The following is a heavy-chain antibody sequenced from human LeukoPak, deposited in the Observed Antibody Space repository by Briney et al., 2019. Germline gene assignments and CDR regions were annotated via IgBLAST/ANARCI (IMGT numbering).Heavy chain of an antibody. J-gene: IGHJ4*02. CDR2: ISYDGSNK. CDR1: GSTFSSYG. V-gene: IGHV3-30*18. CDR3: AKDKGREGDY. Sequence: PGRSLRLSCAASGSTFSSYGMHWVRQAPGKGLEWVAVISYDGSNKYYADSVKGRFTISRDNSKNTLYLQMSSLRPEDTAVYYCAKDKGREGDYWGQGNLVTVSS.